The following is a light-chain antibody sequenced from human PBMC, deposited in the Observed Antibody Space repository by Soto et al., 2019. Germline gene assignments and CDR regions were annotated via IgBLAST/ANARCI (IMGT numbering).Light chain of an antibody. CDR2: GAS. J-gene: IGKJ5*01. Sequence: EKVMTQSPATLSVSAGERATVSCRASQSVSSNLAWYQQKPGQAPRLPIYGASSRATGIPVRFSGSGSGTEFTLTISSLQSEDFAVYYCQQYNNWPLTFGQGTRLEIK. CDR3: QQYNNWPLT. V-gene: IGKV3-15*01. CDR1: QSVSSN.